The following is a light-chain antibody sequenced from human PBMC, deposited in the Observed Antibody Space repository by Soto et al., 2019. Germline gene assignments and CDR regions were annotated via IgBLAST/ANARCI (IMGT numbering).Light chain of an antibody. V-gene: IGKV1-5*01. CDR2: DAS. J-gene: IGKJ1*01. CDR3: QQYNSYAWT. CDR1: QNINNY. Sequence: DIQMTQSPCSLSASVGDRVTITCQASQNINNYLNWYQQKPGKAPKLLIYDASSLESGVPSRFSGSGSGTEFTLTISSLQPDDFATYYCQQYNSYAWTFGQGTKVDI.